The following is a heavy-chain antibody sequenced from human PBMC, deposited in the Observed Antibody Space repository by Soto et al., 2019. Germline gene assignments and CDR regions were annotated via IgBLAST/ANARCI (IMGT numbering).Heavy chain of an antibody. V-gene: IGHV3-21*01. J-gene: IGHJ6*02. Sequence: VGPLRLSCTAPGFTFSSYSMNWVRQSPGKGLEWVSSISSSSSYIYYADSVKGRFTISRDNAKNSLYLQMNSLRAEDTAVYYCARFPERNSYYYYYYGMDVWGQGTTVTVSS. CDR1: GFTFSSYS. D-gene: IGHD4-4*01. CDR3: ARFPERNSYYYYYYGMDV. CDR2: ISSSSSYI.